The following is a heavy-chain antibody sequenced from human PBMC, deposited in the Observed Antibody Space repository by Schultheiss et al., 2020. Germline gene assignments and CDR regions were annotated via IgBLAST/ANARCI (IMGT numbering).Heavy chain of an antibody. CDR1: GFTFSSYA. V-gene: IGHV3-23*01. J-gene: IGHJ4*02. Sequence: GGSLRLSCAASGFTFSSYAMSWVRQAPGKGPEWVSTISASRTVTYYAESVRGRFTIYTDNSKNTLYLDMNSLRVEDTALFYCATDLFSHYWGQGTLVTVSS. CDR3: ATDLFSHY. CDR2: ISASRTVT.